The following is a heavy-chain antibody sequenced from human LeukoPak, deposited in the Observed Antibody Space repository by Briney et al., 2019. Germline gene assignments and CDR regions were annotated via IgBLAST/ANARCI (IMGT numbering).Heavy chain of an antibody. CDR3: TSFQDRLVHCSSTSCYELDSNYDADY. J-gene: IGHJ4*02. CDR2: IRSKANSYAT. Sequence: PGGSLRLSCAASGFTFSGSAMHWVRQASGKGLEWVGRIRSKANSYATAYAASVKGRFTISRDDSKNTAYLQMNSLKTEDTAVYYCTSFQDRLVHCSSTSCYELDSNYDADYWGQGTLVTVSS. CDR1: GFTFSGSA. V-gene: IGHV3-73*01. D-gene: IGHD2-2*01.